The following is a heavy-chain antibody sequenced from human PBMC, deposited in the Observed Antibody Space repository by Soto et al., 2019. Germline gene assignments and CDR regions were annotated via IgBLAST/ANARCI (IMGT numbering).Heavy chain of an antibody. D-gene: IGHD3-3*01. CDR3: AAASAITIFGVVIPYYYYGMDV. V-gene: IGHV1-58*01. Sequence: QMQLVQYGPEVKKPGTSVKVSCKASGFTFTSSAVQWVRQARGQRLEWIGWIVVGSGNTNYAQKFQERVTITRDMSTSTAYMELSSLRSEDTAVYYCAAASAITIFGVVIPYYYYGMDVWGQGTTVTVSS. CDR1: GFTFTSSA. CDR2: IVVGSGNT. J-gene: IGHJ6*02.